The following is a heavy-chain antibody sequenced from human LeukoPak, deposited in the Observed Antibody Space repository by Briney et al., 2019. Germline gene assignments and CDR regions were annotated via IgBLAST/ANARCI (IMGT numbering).Heavy chain of an antibody. CDR2: ISGSGGST. V-gene: IGHV3-23*01. D-gene: IGHD3-3*01. Sequence: GGSLRLSCAASGFTFSSYAMSWVRQAPGKGLEWVSAISGSGGSTYYADSVKGRFTISRDNSKNMLYLQMNSLRAEDTAVYYCAKVYDFWSGYPDYWGQGTLVTVSS. J-gene: IGHJ4*02. CDR3: AKVYDFWSGYPDY. CDR1: GFTFSSYA.